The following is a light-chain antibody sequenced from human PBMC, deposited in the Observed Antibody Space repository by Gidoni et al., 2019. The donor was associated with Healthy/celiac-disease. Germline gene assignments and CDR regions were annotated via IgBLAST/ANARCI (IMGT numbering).Light chain of an antibody. J-gene: IGKJ4*01. CDR3: QQSYSTLLT. Sequence: DIQMTMSPSSLSASVRDRVTITSRASQSISNYLNWYQQKPGKAPKLLIYAASSLQSGVPSRFSGSGSGTDFTLTISSLQPEDFATYYCQQSYSTLLTFGGXTKVEIK. CDR2: AAS. CDR1: QSISNY. V-gene: IGKV1-39*01.